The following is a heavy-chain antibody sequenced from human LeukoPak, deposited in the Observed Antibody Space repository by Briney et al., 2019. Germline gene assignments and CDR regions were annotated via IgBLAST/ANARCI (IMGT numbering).Heavy chain of an antibody. CDR2: ISAYNGNT. D-gene: IGHD3-22*01. J-gene: IGHJ4*02. Sequence: ASVKVSCKASGYTFTSYGISWVRQAPGQGLEWMGWISAYNGNTNYAQKLQGRVTMTTDTSTSTAYMELRSLRSDDTAVYYCARTYYYDSSGYFQTWALDYWGQGTLVTVSS. CDR1: GYTFTSYG. CDR3: ARTYYYDSSGYFQTWALDY. V-gene: IGHV1-18*01.